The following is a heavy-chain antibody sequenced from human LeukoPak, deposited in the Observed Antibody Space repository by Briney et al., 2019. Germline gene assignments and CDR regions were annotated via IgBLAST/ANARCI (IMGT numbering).Heavy chain of an antibody. Sequence: GGSLRLSCAASGLTVSSNYMGWVRQAPGKGLEYVSVLYHDGGTYSADSVKGRFTISRDNSKNTLYLQMNSLRVEDTAVYYCVHGWASYGSGSSEFFDYWGQGTLVTVSS. V-gene: IGHV3-53*01. CDR3: VHGWASYGSGSSEFFDY. J-gene: IGHJ4*02. CDR2: LYHDGGT. CDR1: GLTVSSNY. D-gene: IGHD3-10*01.